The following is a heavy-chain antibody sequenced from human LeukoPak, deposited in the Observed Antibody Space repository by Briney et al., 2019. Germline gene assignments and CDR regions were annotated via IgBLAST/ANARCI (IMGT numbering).Heavy chain of an antibody. CDR3: ARDPFYYGSGSYYDDAFDI. J-gene: IGHJ3*02. V-gene: IGHV4-4*02. Sequence: SGTLSLTCAVSGGSISSSNWWSWVRQPPGKRLEWIGEIYHSGSTNYNPSLKSRVTISVDTSKNQFSLKLSSVTAADTAVYYCARDPFYYGSGSYYDDAFDIWGQGTMVTVSS. CDR1: GGSISSSNW. CDR2: IYHSGST. D-gene: IGHD3-10*01.